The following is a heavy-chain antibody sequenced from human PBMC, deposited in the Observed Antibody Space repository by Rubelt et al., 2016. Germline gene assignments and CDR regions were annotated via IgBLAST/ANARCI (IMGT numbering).Heavy chain of an antibody. CDR2: ISGSGGTT. V-gene: IGHV3-23*01. Sequence: TSYAMSWVRQAPGKGLEWVSGISGSGGTTYYADSVKGRFTISRDNSKSTLYLQMNSLRAEDTAVYYCAREERGGTGTTFYFDYWGQGTLVTVSS. D-gene: IGHD1-1*01. J-gene: IGHJ4*02. CDR3: AREERGGTGTTFYFDY. CDR1: TSYA.